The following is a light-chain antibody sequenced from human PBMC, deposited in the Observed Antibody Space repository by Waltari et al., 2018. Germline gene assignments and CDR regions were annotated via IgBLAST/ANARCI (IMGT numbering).Light chain of an antibody. V-gene: IGKV1-5*03. CDR2: EAS. CDR1: KSINRW. CDR3: QQYNNYPWT. Sequence: DIQMTQSPSTLSASVGDRVTITCRASKSINRWLAWYQQKPGKAPDLLIYEASILETGVPSRFSGSASGTEFTLTISSLQPDDFATYYCQQYNNYPWTFGQGTKVEI. J-gene: IGKJ1*01.